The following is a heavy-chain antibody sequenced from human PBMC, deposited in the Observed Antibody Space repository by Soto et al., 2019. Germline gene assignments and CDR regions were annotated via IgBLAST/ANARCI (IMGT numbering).Heavy chain of an antibody. V-gene: IGHV3-48*01. CDR1: GFTFSSYS. CDR3: AREIKGSFDY. CDR2: ISSSSSTI. J-gene: IGHJ4*02. Sequence: GGSLRLSCAASGFTFSSYSMKWVRQAPGKGLEWVSYISSSSSTIYYADSVKGRFTISRDNAKNSLYLQMNSLRAEDTAVYYCAREIKGSFDYWGQGTLVTVSS.